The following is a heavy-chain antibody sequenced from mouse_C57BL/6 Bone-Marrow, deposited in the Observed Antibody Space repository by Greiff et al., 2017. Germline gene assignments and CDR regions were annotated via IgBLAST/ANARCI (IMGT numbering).Heavy chain of an antibody. V-gene: IGHV1-5*01. CDR3: GVDYYDSSYVDY. D-gene: IGHD1-1*01. J-gene: IGHJ2*01. CDR2: IYPGNSNT. CDR1: GYTFTSYW. Sequence: VQLQQSGTVLARPGASVKMSCKTSGYTFTSYWMHWVKQRPGQGLEWIGAIYPGNSNTSYNQKFKGKATLTAVKSASTAYMELSSLSNEDSAAYYCGVDYYDSSYVDYGGQGTTLTVSS.